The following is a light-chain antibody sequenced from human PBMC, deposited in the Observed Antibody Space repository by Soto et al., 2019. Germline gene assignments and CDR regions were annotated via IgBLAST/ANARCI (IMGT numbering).Light chain of an antibody. Sequence: EIAMTQSPATLSASPGERATLSCRASQSVSSNLAWYQQKPGHAPRLLVLGASTRATGIPARFSGSGSGTEFTLTISGLQSEDFAVYYCQQYNNWPPVTFGPGTKVDIK. CDR2: GAS. CDR1: QSVSSN. J-gene: IGKJ3*01. CDR3: QQYNNWPPVT. V-gene: IGKV3-15*01.